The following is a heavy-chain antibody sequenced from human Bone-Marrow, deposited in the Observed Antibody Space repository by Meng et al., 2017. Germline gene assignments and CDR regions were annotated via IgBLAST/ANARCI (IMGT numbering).Heavy chain of an antibody. Sequence: GESLKISCAASGFSFSNAWMSWVRQAPGKGLEWVGRIKSKTDGGTTDYAAPVKGRFTISRDDSKNTLYLQMNSLKTEDTAVYYCTTEHYVWGSYPRGPFWGQGTLVTVSS. J-gene: IGHJ4*02. CDR3: TTEHYVWGSYPRGPF. V-gene: IGHV3-15*01. D-gene: IGHD3-16*02. CDR2: IKSKTDGGTT. CDR1: GFSFSNAW.